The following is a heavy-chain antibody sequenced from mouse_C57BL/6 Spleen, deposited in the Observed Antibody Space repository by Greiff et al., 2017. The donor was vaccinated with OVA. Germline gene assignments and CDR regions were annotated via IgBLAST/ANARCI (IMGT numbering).Heavy chain of an antibody. CDR2: ISDGGSYT. J-gene: IGHJ1*03. V-gene: IGHV5-4*01. CDR3: ARDQGYDSYWYFDV. D-gene: IGHD2-4*01. CDR1: GFTFSSYA. Sequence: EVQLVESGGGLVKPGGSLKLSCAASGFTFSSYAMSWVRQTPEKRLEWVATISDGGSYTYYPDNVKGRFTISRDNAKNNLYLQMSHLKSEDTAMYYCARDQGYDSYWYFDVWGTGTTVTVSS.